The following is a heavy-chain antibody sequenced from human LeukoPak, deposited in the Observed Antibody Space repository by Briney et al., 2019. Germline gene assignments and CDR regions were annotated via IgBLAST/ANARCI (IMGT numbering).Heavy chain of an antibody. CDR1: GGTFSSYA. Sequence: SVKVSCKASGGTFSSYAISWVRQAPGQGLEWMGGIIPIFGTANYAQKFQGRVTITADESTSTAYMELSSLRSEDTAVYYCARPPYYDYVWGSYDAFDIWGQGTMVTVSS. V-gene: IGHV1-69*13. CDR2: IIPIFGTA. D-gene: IGHD3-16*01. J-gene: IGHJ3*02. CDR3: ARPPYYDYVWGSYDAFDI.